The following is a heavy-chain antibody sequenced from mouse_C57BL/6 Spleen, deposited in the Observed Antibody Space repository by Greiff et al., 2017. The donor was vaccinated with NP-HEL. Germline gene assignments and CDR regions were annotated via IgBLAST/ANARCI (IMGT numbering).Heavy chain of an antibody. CDR3: ARVSLYYYEGALDD. D-gene: IGHD2-4*01. Sequence: EVKPMESGGDLVKPGGSMKVSCTASGFTFSDYYMAWVRPVPEKGLEWVSNIYYDGSSSYFLDSLNGRFIISRDNAKNILYLQMSSLKSDDTATYYCARVSLYYYEGALDDWGQGTSVTVSS. CDR1: GFTFSDYY. J-gene: IGHJ4*01. V-gene: IGHV5-16*01. CDR2: IYYDGSSS.